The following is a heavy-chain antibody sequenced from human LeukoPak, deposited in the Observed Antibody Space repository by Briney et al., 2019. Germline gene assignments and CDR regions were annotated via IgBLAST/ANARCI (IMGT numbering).Heavy chain of an antibody. CDR2: INPSGGST. D-gene: IGHD6-19*01. J-gene: IGHJ5*02. CDR3: ARNGGSGWYENWLDP. CDR1: GYTFTSYY. V-gene: IGHV1-46*01. Sequence: GASVKVSCKASGYTFTSYYMHWVRQAPGQGLEWMGIINPSGGSTSYAQKFQGRVTMTRDTSTSTVYMELSSLRSEDTAVYYCARNGGSGWYENWLDPWGQGTLVTVSS.